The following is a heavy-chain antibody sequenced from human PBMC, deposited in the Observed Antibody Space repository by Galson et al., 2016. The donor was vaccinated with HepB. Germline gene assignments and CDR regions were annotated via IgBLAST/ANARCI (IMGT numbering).Heavy chain of an antibody. CDR3: ARGFVVVVSAVPRGEHNWFDS. V-gene: IGHV1-69*13. CDR1: GGSLSSSV. CDR2: IIPIFGTV. D-gene: IGHD2-15*01. Sequence: SVKVSCKASGGSLSSSVINWVRQAPGQRLEWMGGIIPIFGTVNNAQKFQGRVTITADESTSTAYMELSSLRSEDTAVYYCARGFVVVVSAVPRGEHNWFDSWGQGTLVIVSS. J-gene: IGHJ5*01.